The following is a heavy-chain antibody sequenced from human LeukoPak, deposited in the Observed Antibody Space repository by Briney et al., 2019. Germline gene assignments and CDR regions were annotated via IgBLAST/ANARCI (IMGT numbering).Heavy chain of an antibody. CDR1: GFTFSSHW. D-gene: IGHD1-26*01. J-gene: IGHJ4*02. V-gene: IGHV3-74*03. CDR2: INGDGSNT. Sequence: GGSLRLSCAASGFTFSSHWMHWVRQAPGKGLVWVSRINGDGSNTTYADSVKGRFTISRDNAKNTLYLQMNSLRAEDTAVYYCAKAKSFSGSVTIVDYWGQGTLVTVSS. CDR3: AKAKSFSGSVTIVDY.